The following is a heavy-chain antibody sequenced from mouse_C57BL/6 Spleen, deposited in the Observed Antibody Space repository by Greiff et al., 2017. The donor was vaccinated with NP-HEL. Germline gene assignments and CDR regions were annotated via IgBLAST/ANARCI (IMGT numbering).Heavy chain of an antibody. CDR3: ARSRDYDGYYAMDY. D-gene: IGHD2-4*01. CDR2: IYPGGGYT. J-gene: IGHJ4*01. Sequence: VQLQQSGAELVRPGTSVKMSCKASGYTFTNYWIGWAKQRPGHGLEWIGDIYPGGGYTNYNEKFKGKATLTADKSSSTAYMQFGSLTSEDSAIYYCARSRDYDGYYAMDYWGQGTSVTVSS. CDR1: GYTFTNYW. V-gene: IGHV1-63*01.